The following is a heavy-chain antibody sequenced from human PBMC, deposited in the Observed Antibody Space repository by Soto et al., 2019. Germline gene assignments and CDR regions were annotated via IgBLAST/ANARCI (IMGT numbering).Heavy chain of an antibody. Sequence: EVQLVESGGDLVQPGGSLRLSCAASGFTVSSNYMSWVRQAPGKGLEWVSVIFSGGSTFYADSVKGRFTLYRDSSQNTVHLHMNSLRAEDTAVYYCARLSCTSTGCIDYWGQGTLVTVSS. CDR2: IFSGGST. V-gene: IGHV3-66*04. CDR1: GFTVSSNY. CDR3: ARLSCTSTGCIDY. D-gene: IGHD2-2*01. J-gene: IGHJ4*02.